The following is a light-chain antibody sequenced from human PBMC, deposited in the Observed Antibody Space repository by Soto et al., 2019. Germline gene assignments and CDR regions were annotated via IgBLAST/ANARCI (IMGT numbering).Light chain of an antibody. V-gene: IGLV2-23*01. Sequence: QSALTQPASVSGSPGQSITISCTGTSSDVGTYNLVSWYQQHPGKAPKLMIFEGSKWPSGVSNRFSGSKSGNTASLTISGLQAEDEADYYCCSYARSSTYVFGTGTKVTVL. J-gene: IGLJ1*01. CDR2: EGS. CDR3: CSYARSSTYV. CDR1: SSDVGTYNL.